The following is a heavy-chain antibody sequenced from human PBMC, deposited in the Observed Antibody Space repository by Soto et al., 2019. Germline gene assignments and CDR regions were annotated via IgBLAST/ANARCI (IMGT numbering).Heavy chain of an antibody. J-gene: IGHJ3*02. CDR1: GFTFSSYA. Sequence: PGXSLRLACAASGFTFSSYAISWVVQAPGKGLEWVSAISGSGGSTYYADSVKGRFTISRDNSKNTLYLQMNSMRTEDTAVYYCAKDNPGQDAFDIWGQGTMVTVSS. V-gene: IGHV3-23*01. CDR2: ISGSGGST. CDR3: AKDNPGQDAFDI.